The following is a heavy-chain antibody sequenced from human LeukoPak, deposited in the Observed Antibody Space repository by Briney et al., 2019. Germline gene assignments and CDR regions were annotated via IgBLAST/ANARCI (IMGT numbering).Heavy chain of an antibody. J-gene: IGHJ3*02. D-gene: IGHD3-22*01. V-gene: IGHV3-23*01. CDR3: AKTKITLIVVANSHSGALDI. CDR1: GFTFNNYA. Sequence: GGSLRLSCAAAGFTFNNYAMSGVRQAPGKGLGWVAHISDSGGKTYYADSVKGRFTISRDNSKTTLYLQVNSLSAEDTAVYYCAKTKITLIVVANSHSGALDIWGQGTMVTVSS. CDR2: ISDSGGKT.